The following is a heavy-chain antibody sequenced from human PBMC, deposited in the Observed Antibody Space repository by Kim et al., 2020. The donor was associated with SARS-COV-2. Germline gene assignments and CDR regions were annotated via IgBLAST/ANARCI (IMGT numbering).Heavy chain of an antibody. D-gene: IGHD2-8*01. Sequence: GRFTISRDNAKNSLYLQMNSLRAEDTAVYYCARDWGYWTNGVCYPWYFDLWGRGTLVTVSS. J-gene: IGHJ2*01. CDR3: ARDWGYWTNGVCYPWYFDL. V-gene: IGHV3-11*06.